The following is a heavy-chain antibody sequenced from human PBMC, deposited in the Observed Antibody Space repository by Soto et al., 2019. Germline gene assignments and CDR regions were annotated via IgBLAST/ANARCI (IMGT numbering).Heavy chain of an antibody. D-gene: IGHD2-21*02. CDR1: VESISSSSYY. V-gene: IGHV4-39*01. CDR2: IYYSGRT. J-gene: IGHJ4*02. Sequence: SETLSLTCIVSVESISSSSYYWGWIRQPPGKGLEWIGSIYYSGRTYYNPSFKSRVTISIDTSKNQFSLKLSSVTATDTAVYYCARQRTTVVTQAYFDHWGQGALVTVSS. CDR3: ARQRTTVVTQAYFDH.